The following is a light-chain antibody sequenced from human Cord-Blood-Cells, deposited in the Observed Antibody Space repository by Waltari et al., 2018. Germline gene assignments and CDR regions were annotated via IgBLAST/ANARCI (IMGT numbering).Light chain of an antibody. Sequence: QSVLTQPPQASGTPGQRVTISCSGSSSNIGSNSVYWYQQLPGTAPKPLIYRNNRRPSGVPDRFSGSKSGTSASRAISGLRSEDEADYYCVAWDDSLSGPVFGGGTKLTVL. J-gene: IGLJ3*02. CDR2: RNN. V-gene: IGLV1-47*01. CDR1: SSNIGSNS. CDR3: VAWDDSLSGPV.